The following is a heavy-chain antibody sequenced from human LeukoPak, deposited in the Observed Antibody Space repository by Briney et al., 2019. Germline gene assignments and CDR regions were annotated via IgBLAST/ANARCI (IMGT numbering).Heavy chain of an antibody. CDR2: SSWNSVSI. CDR1: GFTFKDYA. V-gene: IGHV3-9*01. Sequence: SLRPSCTASGFTFKDYAMHWVRQAPGKGVEWVSGSSWNSVSIGYADSVKGRFTISRDNAKNSLYLHIDRLRTEDTALYYCAIGMYSSGSNGEGYLQHWGQGTLVTVSS. D-gene: IGHD6-25*01. CDR3: AIGMYSSGSNGEGYLQH. J-gene: IGHJ1*01.